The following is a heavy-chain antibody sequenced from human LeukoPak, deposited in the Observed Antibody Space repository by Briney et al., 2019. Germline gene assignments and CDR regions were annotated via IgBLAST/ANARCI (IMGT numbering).Heavy chain of an antibody. CDR3: ARRGYYGSAN. Sequence: SETLSLACTVSGGSISSYYWSWIRQPPGKGLEWIGEINHSGSTNYNPSLKSRVTISVDTSKNQFSLKLSSVTAADTAVYYCARRGYYGSANWGQGTLVTVSS. CDR2: INHSGST. J-gene: IGHJ4*02. CDR1: GGSISSYY. D-gene: IGHD3-10*01. V-gene: IGHV4-34*01.